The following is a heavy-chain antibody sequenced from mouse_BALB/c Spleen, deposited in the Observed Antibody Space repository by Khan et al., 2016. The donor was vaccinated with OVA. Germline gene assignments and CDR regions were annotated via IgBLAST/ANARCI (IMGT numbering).Heavy chain of an antibody. CDR2: INPNNGGT. Sequence: QVQLQQPGAELVKPGASVKLSCKASGYTFTSFYMYWVTQRPGQGLEWIGVINPNNGGTNVNEKFKSKATLTVDKSSSTAYMELSSLTSEDSAVYYCTRGGYGSPFAYWGQGTLVTVSA. CDR1: GYTFTSFY. D-gene: IGHD1-1*01. CDR3: TRGGYGSPFAY. V-gene: IGHV1S81*02. J-gene: IGHJ3*01.